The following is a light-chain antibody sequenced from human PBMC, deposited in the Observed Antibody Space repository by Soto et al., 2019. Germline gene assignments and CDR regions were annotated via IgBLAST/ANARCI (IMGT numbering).Light chain of an antibody. CDR2: GAS. V-gene: IGKV3-20*01. J-gene: IGKJ2*01. CDR3: QQYGSSLDT. Sequence: EIVLTQSPGTLSLSPGERATLSCRASQSVSSSYLAWYQQKPGQAPRLLIYGASSRATGIPDRFSGSGSGTDFTLTISRLEPEDFAVYYCQQYGSSLDTFVQGTKLEIK. CDR1: QSVSSSY.